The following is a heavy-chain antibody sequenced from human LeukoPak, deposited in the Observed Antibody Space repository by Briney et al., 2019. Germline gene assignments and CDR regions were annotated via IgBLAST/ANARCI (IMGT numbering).Heavy chain of an antibody. CDR2: ISGSGDST. Sequence: GGSLRLSCAASGFAFSSYAMSWVRQAPGKGLEWVSAISGSGDSTYYGDSVKGRFTISRDNSKNTLYLQMNSLRAEDTAVYYCAKTRPLDSSSWSHGDYWGQGTLVTVSS. CDR1: GFAFSSYA. D-gene: IGHD6-13*01. J-gene: IGHJ4*02. V-gene: IGHV3-23*01. CDR3: AKTRPLDSSSWSHGDY.